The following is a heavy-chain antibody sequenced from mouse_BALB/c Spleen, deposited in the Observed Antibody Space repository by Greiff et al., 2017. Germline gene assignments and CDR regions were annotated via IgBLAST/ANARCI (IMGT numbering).Heavy chain of an antibody. CDR1: GFSLTSYD. J-gene: IGHJ2*01. D-gene: IGHD1-1*01. V-gene: IGHV2-9-2*01. CDR3: VREHYYGSSYYFDY. CDR2: IWTGGGT. Sequence: VQLQQSGPGLVAPSQSLSITCTVSGFSLTSYDISWLRQPPGKGLEWLGVIWTGGGTNYNSAFMSRLSISKDNSKSQVFLKMNSLQTDDTAIYYCVREHYYGSSYYFDYWGQGTTLTVSS.